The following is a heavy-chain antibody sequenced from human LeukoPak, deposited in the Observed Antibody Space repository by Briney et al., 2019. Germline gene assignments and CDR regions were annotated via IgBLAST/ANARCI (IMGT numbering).Heavy chain of an antibody. CDR3: ARGIYRSGSRSFDY. Sequence: GASVKVSCKVSGYTLTELSMHWVRQAPGKGLEWMGGFDPEDGETIYAQKFQGRVTMTEDTSTDTAYMELSSLRSEDTAVYYCARGIYRSGSRSFDYWGQGTLVTVSS. V-gene: IGHV1-24*01. J-gene: IGHJ4*02. D-gene: IGHD3-10*01. CDR2: FDPEDGET. CDR1: GYTLTELS.